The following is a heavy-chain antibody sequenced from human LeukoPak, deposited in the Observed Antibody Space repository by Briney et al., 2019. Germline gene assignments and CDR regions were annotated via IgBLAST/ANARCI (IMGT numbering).Heavy chain of an antibody. CDR3: ARERGSTMYYYDSSGYPFDY. D-gene: IGHD3-22*01. J-gene: IGHJ4*02. V-gene: IGHV1-69*13. Sequence: SVKVSCKASGGTFSSYAISWVRQAPGQGLEWMGGIIPIFGTANYAQKFQGRVTITADESTSIAYMELSSLRSEDTAVYYCARERGSTMYYYDSSGYPFDYWGQGTLVTVSS. CDR2: IIPIFGTA. CDR1: GGTFSSYA.